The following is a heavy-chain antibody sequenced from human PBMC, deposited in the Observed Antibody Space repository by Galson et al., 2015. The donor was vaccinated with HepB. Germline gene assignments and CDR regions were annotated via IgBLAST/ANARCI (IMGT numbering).Heavy chain of an antibody. J-gene: IGHJ5*02. D-gene: IGHD6-13*01. Sequence: SETLSLTCAVSGSSISNGYYWGWIRQPPGKGLEWIGSIYHNGITYYNPSLKSRVTISVDTSKNQFSLKLTSVTAADTAVYYCAREADSSSWSTFDPWGQGTLVTVSS. V-gene: IGHV4-38-2*02. CDR1: GSSISNGYY. CDR2: IYHNGIT. CDR3: AREADSSSWSTFDP.